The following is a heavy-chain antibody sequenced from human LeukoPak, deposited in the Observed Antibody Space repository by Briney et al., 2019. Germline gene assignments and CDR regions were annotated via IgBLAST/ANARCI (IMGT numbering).Heavy chain of an antibody. CDR3: AKGYDILTGYPCDY. V-gene: IGHV3-23*01. D-gene: IGHD3-9*01. J-gene: IGHJ4*02. Sequence: GGSLRLSCAASGFTFSSYSMNWVRQAPGKGLEWVSAISGSGGSTYYADSVKGRFTISRDNSKNTLYLQMNSLRAEDTAVYYCAKGYDILTGYPCDYWGQGTLVTVSS. CDR2: ISGSGGST. CDR1: GFTFSSYS.